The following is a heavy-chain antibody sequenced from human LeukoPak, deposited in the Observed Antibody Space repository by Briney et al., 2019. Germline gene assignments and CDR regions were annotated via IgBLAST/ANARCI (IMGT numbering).Heavy chain of an antibody. CDR3: ARGSNNYYYYMDV. J-gene: IGHJ6*03. D-gene: IGHD4/OR15-4a*01. CDR2: IKQDGSEK. Sequence: GGSLRLSCAASGFTFSSYWMSWVRQAPGKGLEWVANIKQDGSEKYYVDSVKGRFTISRDNAKNSLYLQMNSLRAEDTSVYYCARGSNNYYYYMDVWGKGTTVTVSS. CDR1: GFTFSSYW. V-gene: IGHV3-7*01.